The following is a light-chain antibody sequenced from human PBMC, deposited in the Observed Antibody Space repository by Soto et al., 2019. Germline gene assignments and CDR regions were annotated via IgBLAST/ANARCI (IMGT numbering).Light chain of an antibody. CDR1: QSINSN. V-gene: IGKV1-39*01. Sequence: DIQMTQSPSSLSASVGDRVTITCRASQSINSNLNWFQQKPGRAPNVLISAASTLQSGVPSRFSGSGSGTDFTLTISSLQPEDFATYYCQQSYSTPLTFGGGTKVDIK. CDR3: QQSYSTPLT. CDR2: AAS. J-gene: IGKJ4*01.